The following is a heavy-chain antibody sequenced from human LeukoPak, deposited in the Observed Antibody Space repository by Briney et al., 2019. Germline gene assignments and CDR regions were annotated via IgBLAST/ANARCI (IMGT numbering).Heavy chain of an antibody. CDR2: INPNSGGT. D-gene: IGHD2-2*01. V-gene: IGHV1-2*02. J-gene: IGHJ6*02. CDR3: ARDSRVVPAATMNV. Sequence: ASVKVSCKASGYIFTGYYMHWVRRAPGQGLEWMGWINPNSGGTNYAPKFQGRVTMTRDTSISTAYMELSGLRSDDTAVYYCARDSRVVPAATMNVWGQGTTVTVSS. CDR1: GYIFTGYY.